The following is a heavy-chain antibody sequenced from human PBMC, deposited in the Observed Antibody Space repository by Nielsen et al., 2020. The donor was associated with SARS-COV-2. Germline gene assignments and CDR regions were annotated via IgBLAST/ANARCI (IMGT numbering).Heavy chain of an antibody. J-gene: IGHJ6*02. D-gene: IGHD3-9*01. CDR2: INWNGGST. V-gene: IGHV3-20*04. CDR1: GFTFDDYG. CDR3: AKDQALTGYFYYYYYGMDV. Sequence: GESLKISCAASGFTFDDYGMSWVRQAPGKGLEWVSGINWNGGSTGYADSVKGRFTISRDNSKNTLYLQMNSLRAEDTAVYYCAKDQALTGYFYYYYYGMDVWGQGTTVTVSS.